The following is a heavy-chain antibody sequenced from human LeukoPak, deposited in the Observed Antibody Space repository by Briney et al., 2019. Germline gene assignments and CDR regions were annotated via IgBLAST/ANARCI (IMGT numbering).Heavy chain of an antibody. Sequence: PSETLSLTCAVYGGSFSGYYWSWIRQPPGKGLDWIGSIYYSGSTYYNPSLKSRVTISVDTSKNQFSLKLSSVTAADTAVYYCARDSGTTGEVKFDPWGQGTLVTVSS. J-gene: IGHJ5*02. D-gene: IGHD3-10*01. CDR2: IYYSGST. CDR1: GGSFSGYY. V-gene: IGHV4-34*01. CDR3: ARDSGTTGEVKFDP.